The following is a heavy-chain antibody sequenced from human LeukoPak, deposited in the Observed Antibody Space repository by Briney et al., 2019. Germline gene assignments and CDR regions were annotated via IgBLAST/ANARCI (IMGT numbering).Heavy chain of an antibody. CDR2: ISYDGSHK. CDR3: ASPSGTMMLYSFDS. J-gene: IGHJ4*02. CDR1: GFTFSSYA. D-gene: IGHD4/OR15-4a*01. V-gene: IGHV3-30-3*01. Sequence: GRSLRLSCAASGFTFSSYAMHWVRQAPGKGLEWVAVISYDGSHKYYADSVKGRFTISRDNSKNTLYLQMNSLRAEDTAVYYCASPSGTMMLYSFDSWGQGTLVTVSS.